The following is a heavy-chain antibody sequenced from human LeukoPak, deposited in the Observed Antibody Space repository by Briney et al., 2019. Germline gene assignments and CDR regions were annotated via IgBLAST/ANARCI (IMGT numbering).Heavy chain of an antibody. V-gene: IGHV3-23*01. CDR3: AKDGAWLRFDD. J-gene: IGHJ4*02. D-gene: IGHD5-12*01. CDR2: ISPGGGPT. CDR1: GFPFSCHG. Sequence: PGGTLRLSCAGPGFPFSCHGMNWVRQAPGKGLEWVSGISPGGGPTYYADSVKGRFSISRDDLKNTLYLQMTNLRAEDTAVYYCAKDGAWLRFDDWGQGILVTVSS.